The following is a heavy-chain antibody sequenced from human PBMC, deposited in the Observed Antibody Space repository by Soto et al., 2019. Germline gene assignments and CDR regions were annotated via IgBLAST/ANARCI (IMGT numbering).Heavy chain of an antibody. V-gene: IGHV3-53*01. J-gene: IGHJ6*02. CDR2: LYPTGHG. Sequence: EVQLVESGGGLIQPGGSLRLSCAASGFAVSTTYMTWVRQAPGKGLEWVSVLYPTGHGYYADSVMGRFTISRDNSQNIVFLQMNSLRVEDAAVYYCARDRLVLISPARYYYYGVDVWGQGTTVTVSS. CDR3: ARDRLVLISPARYYYYGVDV. CDR1: GFAVSTTY. D-gene: IGHD2-15*01.